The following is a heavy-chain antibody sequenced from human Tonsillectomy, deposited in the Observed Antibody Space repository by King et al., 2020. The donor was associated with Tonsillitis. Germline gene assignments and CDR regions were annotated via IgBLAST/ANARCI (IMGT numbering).Heavy chain of an antibody. CDR1: GFSLSSHG. CDR2: ISHDGSIT. CDR3: AKELGPSGSSFLSFFAY. J-gene: IGHJ4*02. V-gene: IGHV3-30*18. D-gene: IGHD1-26*01. Sequence: VQLVESGGGVVQPGRSLRLSCAASGFSLSSHGMQWVRQAPGKGLEWVAVISHDGSITYYADSVKGRFTISRDNSKNTLYLQMNSLRPEDTAVYYSAKELGPSGSSFLSFFAYWGQGTLVTVSS.